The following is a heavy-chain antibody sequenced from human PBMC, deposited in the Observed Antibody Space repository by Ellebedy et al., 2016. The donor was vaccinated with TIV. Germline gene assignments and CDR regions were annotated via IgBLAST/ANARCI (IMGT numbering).Heavy chain of an antibody. CDR1: GFSFSAYW. Sequence: GESLKISCAASGFSFSAYWMSWVRQAPGKGLEWVANIRQDEGEKYFVDSVRGRFMISRDNAQNSLYLQMHSLRAEDTAVYYCARDKEGSMDVWGQGTTVTVSS. V-gene: IGHV3-7*04. CDR3: ARDKEGSMDV. CDR2: IRQDEGEK. J-gene: IGHJ6*02.